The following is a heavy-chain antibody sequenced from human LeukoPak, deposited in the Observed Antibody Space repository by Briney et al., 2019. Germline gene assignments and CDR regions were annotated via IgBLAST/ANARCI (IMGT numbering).Heavy chain of an antibody. J-gene: IGHJ3*01. Sequence: ASVKVSCKVSGQSLSELSIHWVRQAPGKGPEWMGGFDPEDVEISYAQKVQGRVTMTEDTSTDTAYMEMSSLRSEDTALYYCVAAYDGSAPFNDDVFNLWGQGTMVIVPS. CDR2: FDPEDVEI. D-gene: IGHD3-22*01. CDR3: VAAYDGSAPFNDDVFNL. V-gene: IGHV1-24*01. CDR1: GQSLSELS.